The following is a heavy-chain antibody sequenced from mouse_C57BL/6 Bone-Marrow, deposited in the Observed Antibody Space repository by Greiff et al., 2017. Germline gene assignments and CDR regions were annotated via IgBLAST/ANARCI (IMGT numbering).Heavy chain of an antibody. D-gene: IGHD2-2*01. CDR1: GYTFTSYW. CDR3: ARYGDDGRDYYAMDF. V-gene: IGHV1-56*01. J-gene: IGHJ4*01. CDR2: IFPGSGST. Sequence: VQLQQSGPELVRPGASVKISCKAPGYTFTSYWMQWVRQRPGQGLEWIGEIFPGSGSTYYNEKFKGKATLTVDTSSSTAYMQLSSLTSEDSAVYFCARYGDDGRDYYAMDFWGQGTAVTVSS.